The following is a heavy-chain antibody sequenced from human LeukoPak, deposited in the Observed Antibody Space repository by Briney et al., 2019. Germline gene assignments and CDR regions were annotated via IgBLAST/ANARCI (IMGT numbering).Heavy chain of an antibody. J-gene: IGHJ4*02. CDR2: INSDGSST. CDR3: ASEGIQLWNNYFDY. Sequence: GGSLRLSCAASGFTFSSYWMHWVRQAPGKGLVWVSRINSDGSSTSYADSVKGRFTISRDNAKNTLYLQMNSLRAEDTAVYYCASEGIQLWNNYFDYWGQGTLVTVSS. CDR1: GFTFSSYW. D-gene: IGHD5-18*01. V-gene: IGHV3-74*01.